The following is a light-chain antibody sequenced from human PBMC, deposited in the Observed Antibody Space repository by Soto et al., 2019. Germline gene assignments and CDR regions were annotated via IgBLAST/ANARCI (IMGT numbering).Light chain of an antibody. CDR3: PQRINWPLT. Sequence: EIALTQSPATLTLSPGDRATPTGRASQSVSSYLGWYQQRHGQAPRLXIYAASNRETGIPARFTGSGAGTDCTRTISSLEPEDVAVDYCPQRINWPLTFCGGTKVDIK. CDR2: AAS. J-gene: IGKJ4*01. CDR1: QSVSSY. V-gene: IGKV3-11*01.